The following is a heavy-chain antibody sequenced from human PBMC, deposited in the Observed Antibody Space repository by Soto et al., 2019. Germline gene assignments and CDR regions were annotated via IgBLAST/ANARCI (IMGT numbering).Heavy chain of an antibody. D-gene: IGHD1-1*01. Sequence: QVQLVQSGAEVKKPGASVKVSCKASGYTFTSYDINWVRQATGQGLEWMGWMNPNSGNTGYAQKFQGRVTMTRNTSISTAYMQLSSLGSDETAGYYCARGPTWAGNVDYWGQGTLVTVSS. V-gene: IGHV1-8*01. J-gene: IGHJ4*02. CDR2: MNPNSGNT. CDR3: ARGPTWAGNVDY. CDR1: GYTFTSYD.